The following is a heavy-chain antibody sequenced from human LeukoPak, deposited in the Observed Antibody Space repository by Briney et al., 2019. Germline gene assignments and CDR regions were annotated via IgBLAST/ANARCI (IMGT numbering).Heavy chain of an antibody. D-gene: IGHD3-22*01. V-gene: IGHV3-64D*09. Sequence: PGGSLRLSCSASGFTFSYFPMHWVRQAPGKGLEYVSTVSSDGGSTYYADSVRGGFTISRDNSKNTLSLQMGSLTTEDTAVYYCVKAILFGSVSYYADWGQGTLVTVSS. CDR3: VKAILFGSVSYYAD. CDR2: VSSDGGST. J-gene: IGHJ4*02. CDR1: GFTFSYFP.